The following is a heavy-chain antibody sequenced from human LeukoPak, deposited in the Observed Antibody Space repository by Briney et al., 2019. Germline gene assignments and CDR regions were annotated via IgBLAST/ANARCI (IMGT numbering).Heavy chain of an antibody. CDR1: GFTFSSYS. Sequence: GGSLRLSCAASGFTFSSYSMNWVRQAPGKGLEWVSSISSSSSYIYYADSVKGRFTISRDNAKNSLYLQMNSLRAEDTAVYYCARDLRSLEWFSSTIPQEFDYWGQGTLVTVSS. V-gene: IGHV3-21*01. CDR2: ISSSSSYI. CDR3: ARDLRSLEWFSSTIPQEFDY. J-gene: IGHJ4*02. D-gene: IGHD3-3*01.